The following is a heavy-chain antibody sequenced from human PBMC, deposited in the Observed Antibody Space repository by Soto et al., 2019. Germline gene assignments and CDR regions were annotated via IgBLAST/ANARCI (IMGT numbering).Heavy chain of an antibody. Sequence: QVQLQESGPGLVKPSQTLSLTCTVSGGSISSGGYYSSWIRQHPGKGLEWIGYIYYSGSTYYNPSLKSRVTTSVDTSKNQCSLKLSSVTAADTAVYYCARAPVRYCSGGSCYSGEVSDYYGMDIWGQGTTVTVSS. J-gene: IGHJ6*02. CDR2: IYYSGST. CDR3: ARAPVRYCSGGSCYSGEVSDYYGMDI. CDR1: GGSISSGGYY. V-gene: IGHV4-31*03. D-gene: IGHD2-15*01.